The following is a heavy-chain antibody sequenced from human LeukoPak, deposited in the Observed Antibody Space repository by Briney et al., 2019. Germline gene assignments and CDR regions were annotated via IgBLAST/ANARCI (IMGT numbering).Heavy chain of an antibody. CDR1: GGSISSGGYS. CDR3: ARSIITMVRGVINWFDP. D-gene: IGHD3-10*01. CDR2: IYYSGST. V-gene: IGHV4-31*11. Sequence: SQTLSLTCAVSGGSISSGGYSWSWIRQPPGKGLEWIGYIYYSGSTYYNPSLKSRVTISVDTSKNQFSLKLSSVTAADTAVYYCARSIITMVRGVINWFDPWGQGTLVTVSS. J-gene: IGHJ5*02.